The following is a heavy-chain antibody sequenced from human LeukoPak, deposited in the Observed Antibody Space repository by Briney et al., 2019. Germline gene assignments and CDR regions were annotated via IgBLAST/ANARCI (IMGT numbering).Heavy chain of an antibody. J-gene: IGHJ5*02. CDR3: ARLPPGIAAVGTA. V-gene: IGHV3-53*01. CDR1: GFTVSSDY. Sequence: GGSLRLSCAASGFTVSSDYMSWVRQAPGKGLEWVSVIYSGGSTYYSDSVKGRFTISRDNSKNTLYLQMNSLRAEDTAVYYCARLPPGIAAVGTAWGQGTLVTVSS. D-gene: IGHD6-13*01. CDR2: IYSGGST.